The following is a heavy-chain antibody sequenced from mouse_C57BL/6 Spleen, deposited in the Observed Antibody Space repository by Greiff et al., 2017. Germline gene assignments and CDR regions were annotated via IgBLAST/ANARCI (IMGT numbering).Heavy chain of an antibody. J-gene: IGHJ1*03. CDR2: IYPGSGST. V-gene: IGHV1-55*01. D-gene: IGHD1-1*01. CDR1: GYTFTSYW. CDR3: ARGNFYYGSSHLYFDF. Sequence: QVQLQQPGAELVKPGASVKMSCKASGYTFTSYWITWVKQRPGQGLEWIGDIYPGSGSTNYNEKFKSKATLTVDTSSSTAYMQLSSLTSEDSAVYYCARGNFYYGSSHLYFDFWGTGTTVTVSS.